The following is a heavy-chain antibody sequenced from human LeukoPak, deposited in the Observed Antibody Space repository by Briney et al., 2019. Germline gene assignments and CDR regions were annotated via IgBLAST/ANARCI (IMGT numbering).Heavy chain of an antibody. V-gene: IGHV1-18*01. CDR2: ISAYNGNT. Sequence: ASVKVSCKASGYTFTSYGISWVRQAPGQGLEWMGWISAYNGNTNYAQKLQGRVTMTTGTSTSTAYMELRRLRSDDTAVYYCARRSTVTTYGYYYYYMDVWGKGTTVTVSS. D-gene: IGHD4-17*01. CDR1: GYTFTSYG. CDR3: ARRSTVTTYGYYYYYMDV. J-gene: IGHJ6*03.